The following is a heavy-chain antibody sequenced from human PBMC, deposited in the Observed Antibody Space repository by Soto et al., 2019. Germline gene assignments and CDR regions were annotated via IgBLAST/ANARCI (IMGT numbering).Heavy chain of an antibody. CDR1: GGSFSGYY. D-gene: IGHD2-2*01. CDR2: INHSGST. J-gene: IGHJ4*02. V-gene: IGHV4-34*01. Sequence: SETLSLTCAVYGGSFSGYYWSWIRQPPGKGLEWIGEINHSGSTNYNPSLKSRVTISVDTSKNQFSLKLSSVTAADTAVYYCASSHGRAQTPGPFDYWGQGTLVTVSS. CDR3: ASSHGRAQTPGPFDY.